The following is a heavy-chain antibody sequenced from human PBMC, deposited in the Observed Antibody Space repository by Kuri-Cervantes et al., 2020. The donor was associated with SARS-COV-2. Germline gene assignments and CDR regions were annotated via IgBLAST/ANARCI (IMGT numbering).Heavy chain of an antibody. CDR3: ARDPGEMATILDGAHYFDY. CDR2: IGTAGDT. D-gene: IGHD5-24*01. CDR1: GFTFSSYD. Sequence: GGSLRLSCAACGFTFSSYDMHWVRQATGKGLEWVSAIGTAGDTYYPGSVKGQFTISRDNSKNTLYLQMNSLRAEDTAVYYCARDPGEMATILDGAHYFDYWGQGTLVTVSS. V-gene: IGHV3-13*03. J-gene: IGHJ4*02.